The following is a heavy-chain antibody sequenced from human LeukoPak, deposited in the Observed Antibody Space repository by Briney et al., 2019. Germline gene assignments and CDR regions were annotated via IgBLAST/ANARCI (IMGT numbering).Heavy chain of an antibody. CDR3: AELGITMIGGV. CDR2: ISSSGSTR. D-gene: IGHD3-10*02. Sequence: GGSLRLSCAASGFTFSSYWMSWVRQAPGKGLQWVSYISSSGSTRYYAESVKGRFTISRDNAKNSLYLQMNSLRAEDTAVYYCAELGITMIGGVWGKGTTVTISS. CDR1: GFTFSSYW. V-gene: IGHV3-48*03. J-gene: IGHJ6*04.